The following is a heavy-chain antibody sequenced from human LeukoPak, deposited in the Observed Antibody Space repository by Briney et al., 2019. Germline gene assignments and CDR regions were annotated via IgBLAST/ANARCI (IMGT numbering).Heavy chain of an antibody. CDR2: INHSGST. J-gene: IGHJ4*02. Sequence: PSETLSLTCAVYGGSFSGYYWSWIRQPPGKGLEWIGEINHSGSTSYNPSLKSRVTISVDTSKNQFSLKLSSVTAADTAVYYCASSRRPALDYWGQGTLVTVSS. V-gene: IGHV4-34*01. CDR3: ASSRRPALDY. D-gene: IGHD1-1*01. CDR1: GGSFSGYY.